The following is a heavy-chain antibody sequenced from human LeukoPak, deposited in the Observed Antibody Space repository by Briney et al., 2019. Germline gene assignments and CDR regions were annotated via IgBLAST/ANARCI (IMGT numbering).Heavy chain of an antibody. D-gene: IGHD3-10*01. CDR1: GFTFSSYA. V-gene: IGHV3-23*03. CDR2: IYSGGST. Sequence: GGSLRLSCAASGFTFSSYAMSWVRQAPGKGLEWVSVIYSGGSTYYADSVKGRFTISRDNSKNTLFLEMNSLRAEDTATYYCTKDGAGTYYGLDVWGQGTLVTVSS. CDR3: TKDGAGTYYGLDV. J-gene: IGHJ4*02.